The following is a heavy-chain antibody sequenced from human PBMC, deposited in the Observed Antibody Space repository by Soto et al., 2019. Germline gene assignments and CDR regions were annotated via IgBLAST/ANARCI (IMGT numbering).Heavy chain of an antibody. Sequence: EVHLVESGGGLVQPGRSLRLSCAASGFTFDDYAMHWVRQVPGRGLEWVSGINWNSGNIGYADSVKGRFTISRDNARNSVNLQMNSLRPEDTALYYCARAEGGYYGSGNYGYLDGWGQETLFTVSS. CDR3: ARAEGGYYGSGNYGYLDG. V-gene: IGHV3-9*01. CDR1: GFTFDDYA. CDR2: INWNSGNI. D-gene: IGHD3-10*01. J-gene: IGHJ4*02.